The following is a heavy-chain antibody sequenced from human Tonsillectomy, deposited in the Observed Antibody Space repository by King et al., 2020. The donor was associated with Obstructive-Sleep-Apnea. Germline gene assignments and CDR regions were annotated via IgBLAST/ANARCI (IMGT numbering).Heavy chain of an antibody. CDR3: ARPTIDNCSGSSCYSRFDY. D-gene: IGHD2-15*01. CDR1: IFTFNRYA. J-gene: IGHJ4*02. V-gene: IGHV3-30*04. Sequence: VQLVESGGGVVQPGRSLRLSCAASIFTFNRYAMHWVRQAPGKGLEWVTVISKDENDKHYADSVKGRFTISRDKPNNTVFLQMNRLRAEDTAVYYCARPTIDNCSGSSCYSRFDYWGQGTLVTVSS. CDR2: ISKDENDK.